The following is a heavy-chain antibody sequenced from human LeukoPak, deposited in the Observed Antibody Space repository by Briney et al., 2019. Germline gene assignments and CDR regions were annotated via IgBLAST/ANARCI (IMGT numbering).Heavy chain of an antibody. CDR1: GYTFTGYH. D-gene: IGHD2-2*01. J-gene: IGHJ4*02. CDR3: ARSYCNCTSCLFDY. Sequence: ASVKVSCKASGYTFTGYHMHWVRQAPGQGLEWMGRINPNSGDTNYAQKFQGRVTMTRDTSISTAYMELSRLRSDDTAVYYCARSYCNCTSCLFDYWGQGTLVTVSS. CDR2: INPNSGDT. V-gene: IGHV1-2*06.